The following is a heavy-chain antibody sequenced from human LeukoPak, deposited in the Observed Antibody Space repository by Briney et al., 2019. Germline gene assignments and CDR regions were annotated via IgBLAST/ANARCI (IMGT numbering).Heavy chain of an antibody. V-gene: IGHV3-21*01. CDR2: ISSSSSYI. CDR3: ARGGSHYYDSSGSWGAY. D-gene: IGHD3-22*01. Sequence: ETLSLTCTVSGGSISSYYWSWVRQAPGKGLEWVSSISSSSSYIYYADSVKGRFTISRDNAKNSLYLQMSSLRAEDTAVYYCARGGSHYYDSSGSWGAYWGQGTLVTVSS. J-gene: IGHJ4*02. CDR1: GGSISSYY.